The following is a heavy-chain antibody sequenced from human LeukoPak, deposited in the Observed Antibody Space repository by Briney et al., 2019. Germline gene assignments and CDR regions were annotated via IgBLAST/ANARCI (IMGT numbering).Heavy chain of an antibody. CDR1: GFTFSSYG. Sequence: GGSLRLSCAASGFTFSSYGMHWVRQAPGKGLEWVAFIRYDGSNKYYADSVKGRFTIPRDNSKNTLYLQMNSLRAEDTAVYYCAKGVRSVWGSYRTQYYFDYWGQGTLVTVSS. D-gene: IGHD3-16*02. J-gene: IGHJ4*02. CDR2: IRYDGSNK. CDR3: AKGVRSVWGSYRTQYYFDY. V-gene: IGHV3-30*02.